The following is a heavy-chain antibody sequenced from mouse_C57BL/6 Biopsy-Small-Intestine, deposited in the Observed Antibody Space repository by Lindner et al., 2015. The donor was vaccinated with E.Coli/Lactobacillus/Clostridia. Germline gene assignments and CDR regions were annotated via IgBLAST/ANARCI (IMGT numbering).Heavy chain of an antibody. Sequence: VQLQESGAELVRPGTSVKVSCRASGYAFTNYLIEWIKQRPGQGLEWIGMITPGSGDTNYNEKFKDKATLTADKSSSTAYMQLSSLTSEDSAVYFCARGGPPYYFDYWGHGTTLIVSS. J-gene: IGHJ2*01. CDR1: GYAFTNYL. V-gene: IGHV1-54*01. CDR3: ARGGPPYYFDY. D-gene: IGHD1-1*01. CDR2: ITPGSGDT.